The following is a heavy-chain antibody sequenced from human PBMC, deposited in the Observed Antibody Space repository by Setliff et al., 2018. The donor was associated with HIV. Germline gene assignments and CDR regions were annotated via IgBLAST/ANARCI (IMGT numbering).Heavy chain of an antibody. Sequence: ASVKVSCKVYGYTLSELSIHWVRQAPGKGLEWMGYFDPQDGETVYARKFQGRLAITADESTGTAYMDLSSLTSEDTAMYYCARSRSPYGEKYYFDSWGQGTLVTVSS. CDR2: FDPQDGET. V-gene: IGHV1-24*01. D-gene: IGHD4-17*01. CDR1: GYTLSELS. CDR3: ARSRSPYGEKYYFDS. J-gene: IGHJ4*02.